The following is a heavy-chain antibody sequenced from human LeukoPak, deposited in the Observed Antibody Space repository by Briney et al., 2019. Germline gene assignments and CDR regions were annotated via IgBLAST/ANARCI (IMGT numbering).Heavy chain of an antibody. CDR3: ARRRMVATSNDAFDI. D-gene: IGHD5-12*01. V-gene: IGHV5-51*01. CDR1: GYSFTSYW. CDR2: IYPGDSDT. J-gene: IGHJ3*02. Sequence: GESLKISCKGSGYSFTSYWIGWVRQMPGKGLEWMGIIYPGDSDTRYSPSFQGQVTISADKSISTAYLQWSSLKASDTAMYYCARRRMVATSNDAFDIWGQGTMATVSS.